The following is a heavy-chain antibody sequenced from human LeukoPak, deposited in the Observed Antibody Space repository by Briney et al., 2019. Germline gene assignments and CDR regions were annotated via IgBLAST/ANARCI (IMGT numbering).Heavy chain of an antibody. D-gene: IGHD6-19*01. CDR1: GGSISSYY. V-gene: IGHV4-59*12. CDR2: IYHSGSA. CDR3: ASRTASALEGFDI. J-gene: IGHJ3*02. Sequence: SETLSLTCTVSGGSISSYYWSWIRQPPGKGLEWIAEIYHSGSANHNPSLISRLTISVDKSRNQFSLKLSSVTAADTAVYYCASRTASALEGFDIWGQGTMVTVSS.